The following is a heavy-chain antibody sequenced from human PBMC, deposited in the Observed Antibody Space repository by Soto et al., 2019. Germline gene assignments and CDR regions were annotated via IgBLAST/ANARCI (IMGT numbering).Heavy chain of an antibody. J-gene: IGHJ3*02. Sequence: SVKVSCKASGYTFTSYGISWVRQAPGQGLEWMGGISAYNGTANYAQKFQGRVTITADESTSTAYMELSSLRSEDTAVYYCARGYYGPAGAFDIWGQGTMVTV. V-gene: IGHV1-69*13. D-gene: IGHD3-10*01. CDR2: ISAYNGTA. CDR3: ARGYYGPAGAFDI. CDR1: GYTFTSYG.